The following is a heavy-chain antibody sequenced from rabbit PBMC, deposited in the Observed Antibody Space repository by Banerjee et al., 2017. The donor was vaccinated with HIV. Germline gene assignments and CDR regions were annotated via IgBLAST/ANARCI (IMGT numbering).Heavy chain of an antibody. CDR1: GFSFSNKYV. V-gene: IGHV1S40*01. Sequence: QSLEESGGDLVKPGASLTLTCTASGFSFSNKYVMCWVRQAPGKGLEWIACINTSSGNTVYTSWAKGRFTISKTWAAVTLQMTSLTAADTATYFCARAYAGSGDVGVWDLWGPGTLVTVS. D-gene: IGHD4-2*01. J-gene: IGHJ6*01. CDR2: INTSSGNT. CDR3: ARAYAGSGDVGVWDL.